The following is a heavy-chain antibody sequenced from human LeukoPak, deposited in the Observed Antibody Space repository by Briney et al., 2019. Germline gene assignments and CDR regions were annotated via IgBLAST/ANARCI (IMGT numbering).Heavy chain of an antibody. CDR3: ARGSIVGAKTLGFGAFDI. CDR2: INPSGGSR. J-gene: IGHJ3*02. CDR1: GYTFTSYY. D-gene: IGHD1-26*01. V-gene: IGHV1-46*01. Sequence: EASVKVSCKASGYTFTSYYMHWVRQAPGQGLEWMGIINPSGGSRSYAQKFQGRVTMTRDTSTSTVYMELSSLRSEDTAAYYCARGSIVGAKTLGFGAFDIWGQGTMVTVPS.